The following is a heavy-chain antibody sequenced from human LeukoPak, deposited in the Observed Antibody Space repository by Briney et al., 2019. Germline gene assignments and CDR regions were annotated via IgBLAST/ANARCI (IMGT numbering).Heavy chain of an antibody. D-gene: IGHD1-26*01. J-gene: IGHJ6*02. CDR1: GFTFSSYA. CDR2: ISGSGGST. Sequence: QTGGSLRLSCAASGFTFSSYAMSWVRQAPGKGLEWVSAISGSGGSTYYADSVKGRFTISRDNSKNTLYLQMNSLRAEDTAVYYCASLGGQEVNYYYYGMDVWGQGTTVTVSS. V-gene: IGHV3-23*01. CDR3: ASLGGQEVNYYYYGMDV.